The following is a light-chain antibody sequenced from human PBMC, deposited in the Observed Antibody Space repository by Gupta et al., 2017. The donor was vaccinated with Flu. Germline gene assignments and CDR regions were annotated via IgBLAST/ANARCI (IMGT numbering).Light chain of an antibody. CDR2: RSN. J-gene: IGLJ2*01. CDR3: TVCDDCEDCVV. CDR1: GTIIGRNC. Sequence: RVTIACSGCGTIIGRNCVGWYQQSTVTAPKLLVYRSNDRSSWVPAGFSGSNFDTSASIAMNRLKSEGAAGYYCTVCDDCEDCVVFGGGTKAAVL. V-gene: IGLV1-44*01.